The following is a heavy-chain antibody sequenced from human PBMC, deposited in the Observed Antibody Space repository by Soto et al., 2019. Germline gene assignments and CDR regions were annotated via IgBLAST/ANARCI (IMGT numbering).Heavy chain of an antibody. CDR2: INPNSGGT. V-gene: IGHV1-2*04. CDR1: GYTFTGYY. CDR3: ARTEQLHPDYYYYGMDV. Sequence: ASVKVSCKASGYTFTGYYMHWVRQAPGQGLEWMGWINPNSGGTNYAQKFQGWVTMTRDTSKSTAYMELSRLRSDDTAVYYCARTEQLHPDYYYYGMDVWGQGTTVTVSS. J-gene: IGHJ6*02. D-gene: IGHD6-13*01.